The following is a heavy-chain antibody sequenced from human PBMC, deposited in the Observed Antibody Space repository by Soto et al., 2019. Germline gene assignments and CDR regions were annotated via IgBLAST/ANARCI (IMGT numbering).Heavy chain of an antibody. V-gene: IGHV3-66*01. CDR1: GFTVSSNY. J-gene: IGHJ5*02. CDR3: AREANDPVVVGANWFDP. CDR2: IYSGGST. Sequence: EVQLVESGGGLVQPGGSLRLSCAASGFTVSSNYMSWVRQAPGKGLEWVSVIYSGGSTYYADSVKGRFTISRDNSKNTLYLQMNRLRAEDTAGYYWAREANDPVVVGANWFDPWGQGTLVTLSS. D-gene: IGHD2-15*01.